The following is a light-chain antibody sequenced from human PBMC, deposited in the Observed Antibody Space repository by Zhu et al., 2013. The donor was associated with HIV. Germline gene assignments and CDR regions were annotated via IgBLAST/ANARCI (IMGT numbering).Light chain of an antibody. CDR3: QQYNSYLRT. CDR1: QSISGW. Sequence: IQLTQSPSALSASVGDRVTITCRASQSISGWLAWYQQKPGKAPKLLIFDASNLESGVPSRFSGSASGTEFTLTISSLQPDDFATYYCQQYNSYLRTFGQGTKVEIK. J-gene: IGKJ1*01. V-gene: IGKV1-5*01. CDR2: DAS.